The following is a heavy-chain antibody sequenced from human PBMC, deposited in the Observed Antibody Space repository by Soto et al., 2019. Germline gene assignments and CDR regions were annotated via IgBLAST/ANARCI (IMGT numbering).Heavy chain of an antibody. J-gene: IGHJ6*02. V-gene: IGHV3-23*01. CDR3: AKDQRSYYYYYGMDV. CDR2: ISGSGGST. CDR1: GFTFSSYA. Sequence: GGSLRLSCAASGFTFSSYAMSWVRQAPGKGLEWVSAISGSGGSTYYADSVKGRLTISRDNSKNTLYLQMNSLRAEDTAVYYCAKDQRSYYYYYGMDVWGQGTTVTVSS.